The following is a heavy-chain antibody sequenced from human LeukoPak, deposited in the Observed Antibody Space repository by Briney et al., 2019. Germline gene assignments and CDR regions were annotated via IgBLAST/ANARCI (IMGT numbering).Heavy chain of an antibody. V-gene: IGHV3-23*01. D-gene: IGHD3-3*01. CDR3: AKSVGYDFWSGYY. CDR1: GFTFSSYA. J-gene: IGHJ4*02. CDR2: ISGSGGST. Sequence: PGGSLRLSCAASGFTFSSYAMSWVRQAPGKGLKWVSAISGSGGSTYYADSVKGRFTISRDNSKNTLYLQMNSLRAEDTAVYYCAKSVGYDFWSGYYWGQGTLVTVSS.